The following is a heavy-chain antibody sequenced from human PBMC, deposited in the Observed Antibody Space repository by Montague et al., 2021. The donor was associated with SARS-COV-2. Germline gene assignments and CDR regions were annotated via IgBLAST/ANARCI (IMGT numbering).Heavy chain of an antibody. Sequence: PALVKPTQTLTLTCTFSGFSLPTPNVGVGWIRQPPGKALEWVAVIYSNDEKRYSPSLRNRLTITKDTAKNQVVLSLTYVDPVDTATYYCAHLIRYYDIFTGIPFDYWGQGSQVTVSS. CDR3: AHLIRYYDIFTGIPFDY. D-gene: IGHD3-9*01. CDR2: IYSNDEK. V-gene: IGHV2-5*01. J-gene: IGHJ4*02. CDR1: GFSLPTPNVG.